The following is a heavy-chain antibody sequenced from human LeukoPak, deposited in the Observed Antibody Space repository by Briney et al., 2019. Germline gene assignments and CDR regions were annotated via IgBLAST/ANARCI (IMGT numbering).Heavy chain of an antibody. CDR2: IYYTGSA. D-gene: IGHD2/OR15-2a*01. V-gene: IGHV4-61*01. CDR3: ARAGGDYFNWFDP. Sequence: SETLSLTCTVSGGSVSSGTYYWRWIRQPPGKGLEWIGYIYYTGSATYSPSLKSRVTISVDTSKNQFSLKLNSVTTADTAVYYCARAGGDYFNWFDPWGQGTLVTVSS. J-gene: IGHJ5*02. CDR1: GGSVSSGTYY.